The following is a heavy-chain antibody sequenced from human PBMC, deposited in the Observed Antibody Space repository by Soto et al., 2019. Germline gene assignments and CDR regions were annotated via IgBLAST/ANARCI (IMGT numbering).Heavy chain of an antibody. V-gene: IGHV3-15*01. J-gene: IGHJ4*02. D-gene: IGHD2-15*01. Sequence: GESLKISCAASGFTFSNAWMSWVRQAPGKGLEWVGRIKSKTDGGTTDYAAPVKGRFTISRDDSKNTLYLQMNSLKTEDTAVYYCTTDFSGVAATPIYWGQGTLVTVSS. CDR3: TTDFSGVAATPIY. CDR2: IKSKTDGGTT. CDR1: GFTFSNAW.